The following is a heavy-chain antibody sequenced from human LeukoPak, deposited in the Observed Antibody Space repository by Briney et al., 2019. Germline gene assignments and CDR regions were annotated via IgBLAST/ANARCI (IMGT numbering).Heavy chain of an antibody. Sequence: PGGSLRLSCAASGFTFSSYAMSWVRQAPGKGLEWVSAISGSGGSTYYADSVKGRFTISRDNSKNTLYLQMNSLRAEDTAVYYCARESSSTTSRGYYYYGMDVWGQGTTVTVSS. J-gene: IGHJ6*02. CDR2: ISGSGGST. D-gene: IGHD2-2*01. CDR3: ARESSSTTSRGYYYYGMDV. CDR1: GFTFSSYA. V-gene: IGHV3-23*01.